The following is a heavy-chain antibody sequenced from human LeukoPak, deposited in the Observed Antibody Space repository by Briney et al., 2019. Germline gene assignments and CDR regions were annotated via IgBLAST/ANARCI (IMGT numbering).Heavy chain of an antibody. CDR2: IRYDESNK. CDR1: GFTFSSYG. CDR3: AQDSGRYCSSTSCSPDN. J-gene: IGHJ4*02. D-gene: IGHD2-2*01. V-gene: IGHV3-30*02. Sequence: WGSLRLSCAASGFTFSSYGMHWVRQAPGKGLEWVAFIRYDESNKYYADSVKGRFTISRDNSNNTLYLQMYSLTADAPALYYSAQDSGRYCSSTSCSPDNWGQGTLVTVSS.